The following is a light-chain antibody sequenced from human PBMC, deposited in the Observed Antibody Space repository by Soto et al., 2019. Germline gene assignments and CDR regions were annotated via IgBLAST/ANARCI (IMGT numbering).Light chain of an antibody. CDR1: QSVSSTY. V-gene: IGKV3-20*01. CDR2: GAS. J-gene: IGKJ2*01. Sequence: EIVLTQSPGTLSLSPGERATLSCRASQSVSSTYLAWYRQKPGQAPRLLIYGASSRATGIPDRFSGSGSGTHFTLTISRLEPEDFAVYYCQPYGTSPQTFGQGTKVEIK. CDR3: QPYGTSPQT.